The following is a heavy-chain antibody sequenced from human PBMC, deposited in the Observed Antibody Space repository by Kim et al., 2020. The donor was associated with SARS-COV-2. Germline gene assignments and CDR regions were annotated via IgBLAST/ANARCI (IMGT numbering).Heavy chain of an antibody. CDR1: GDSVSVNSGG. CDR2: TYYASKWFS. V-gene: IGHV6-1*01. CDR3: ARGWLRSYFDS. D-gene: IGHD5-12*01. J-gene: IGHJ4*02. Sequence: SQTLSLTCAISGDSVSVNSGGWNWIRQSPSRGLEWLGRTYYASKWFSDYAVSVKSRITINPYTSKNQFSLQLNSVTPEDTAVYYCARGWLRSYFDSWGQGTMVTVSS.